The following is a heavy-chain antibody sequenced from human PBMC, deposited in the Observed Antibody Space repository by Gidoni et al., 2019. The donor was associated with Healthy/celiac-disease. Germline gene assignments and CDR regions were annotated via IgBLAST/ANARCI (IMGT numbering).Heavy chain of an antibody. CDR1: GGSFSGYY. Sequence: QVQLQQWGAGLLKPSETLSLTCAVYGGSFSGYYWSWIRQPPGKGLEWSGKINHSGSPNYNPSLKSRVTISVDTSKNQFSLKLSSVTAADTAVYYCAVGITMIVKPDYWGQGTLVTVSS. V-gene: IGHV4-34*01. CDR3: AVGITMIVKPDY. J-gene: IGHJ4*02. CDR2: INHSGSP. D-gene: IGHD3-22*01.